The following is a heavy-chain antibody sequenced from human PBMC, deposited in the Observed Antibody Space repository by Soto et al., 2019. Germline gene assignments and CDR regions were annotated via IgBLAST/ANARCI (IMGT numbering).Heavy chain of an antibody. J-gene: IGHJ5*02. Sequence: SETLSLTCAVSGGSISSGGYSWSWIRQPPGKGLEWIGYMYHSGSTYYNPSLKSRVTISIDRSKNQFSLKLSPVTAAGTVMYYCARQSSDSSGWRFDPWGQGILVTVSS. D-gene: IGHD6-19*01. V-gene: IGHV4-30-2*01. CDR3: ARQSSDSSGWRFDP. CDR1: GGSISSGGYS. CDR2: MYHSGST.